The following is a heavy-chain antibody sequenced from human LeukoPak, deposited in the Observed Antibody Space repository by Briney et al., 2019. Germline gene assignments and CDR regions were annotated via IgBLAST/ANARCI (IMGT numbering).Heavy chain of an antibody. Sequence: ASVKVSCKASGYTFTVYYMHWVRQAPGQGLEWMGRINPNSGGTNYAQKFQGRVTMTRDTSISTAYMELSRLRSDDTAVYYCARDRREVFYYDSSGYHDYWGQGTLVTVSS. V-gene: IGHV1-2*06. D-gene: IGHD3-22*01. J-gene: IGHJ4*02. CDR1: GYTFTVYY. CDR2: INPNSGGT. CDR3: ARDRREVFYYDSSGYHDY.